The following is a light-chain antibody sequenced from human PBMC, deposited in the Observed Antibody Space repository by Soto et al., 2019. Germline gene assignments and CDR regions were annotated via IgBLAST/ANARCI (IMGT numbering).Light chain of an antibody. J-gene: IGKJ1*01. Sequence: DVVMTQSPLSLPVTLGQPASISCRSTQSLVHNNGNTYLIWFHQRPGQSPRRLIYKVSIRDSGDPDRFSGSGSATDFTLKISSVEADDVGVYYCMQGTHWPRTFGQGTKVEIK. V-gene: IGKV2-30*02. CDR3: MQGTHWPRT. CDR2: KVS. CDR1: QSLVHNNGNTY.